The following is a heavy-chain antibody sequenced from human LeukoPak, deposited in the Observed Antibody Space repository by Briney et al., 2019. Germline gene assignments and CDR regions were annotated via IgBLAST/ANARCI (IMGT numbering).Heavy chain of an antibody. CDR3: ARQPRYYYDSSGPLWGAFDI. J-gene: IGHJ3*02. CDR1: GGSISSSSYY. Sequence: SETLSLTCTVSGGSISSSSYYWGWIRQPPGKGLEWIGSIYYSGSTYYNPSLKSRVIISVDTSKNQFSLKLSSVTAADTAVYYCARQPRYYYDSSGPLWGAFDIWGQGTMVTVSS. CDR2: IYYSGST. D-gene: IGHD3-22*01. V-gene: IGHV4-39*01.